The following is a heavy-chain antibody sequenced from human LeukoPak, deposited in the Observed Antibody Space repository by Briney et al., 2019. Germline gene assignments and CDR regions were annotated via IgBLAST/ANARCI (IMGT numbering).Heavy chain of an antibody. Sequence: GGSLRLSCAASGFTFSSYAMHWVRQAPGKGLEWVAVISYDGSNKYYADSVKGRFTISRDNSKNTLCLQMNSLRAEDTAVYYCARDGRWDDAFDIWGQGTMVTVSS. D-gene: IGHD1-26*01. J-gene: IGHJ3*02. CDR2: ISYDGSNK. CDR3: ARDGRWDDAFDI. CDR1: GFTFSSYA. V-gene: IGHV3-30*04.